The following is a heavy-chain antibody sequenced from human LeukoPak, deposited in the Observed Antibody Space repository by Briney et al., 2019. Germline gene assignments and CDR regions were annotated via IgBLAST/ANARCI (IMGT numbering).Heavy chain of an antibody. CDR1: GFTFSSYA. CDR3: AKSPDVALVNFDY. Sequence: GASLRLSCAASGFTFSSYAITWVHQAPGKGLEWVSTISASGGTTYYADSVKGRFTISRDNSKDTLHLQMNSLRAEDTAVYYCAKSPDVALVNFDYWGQGSLVTVSS. D-gene: IGHD3-3*02. V-gene: IGHV3-23*01. J-gene: IGHJ4*02. CDR2: ISASGGTT.